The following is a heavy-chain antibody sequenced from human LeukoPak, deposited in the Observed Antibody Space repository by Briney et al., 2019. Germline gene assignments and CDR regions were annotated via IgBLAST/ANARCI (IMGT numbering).Heavy chain of an antibody. CDR2: INPSGGST. D-gene: IGHD3-22*01. J-gene: IGHJ4*02. Sequence: ASVKVSCKASGYTFTSYYMHWVRQAPGQGLEWMGTINPSGGSTSYAQKFQGRVTMTRDTSTSTVYMELSSLRPEDTAVYYCARDGDSSGYYYFGNDYWGQGTLVTVSS. V-gene: IGHV1-46*01. CDR3: ARDGDSSGYYYFGNDY. CDR1: GYTFTSYY.